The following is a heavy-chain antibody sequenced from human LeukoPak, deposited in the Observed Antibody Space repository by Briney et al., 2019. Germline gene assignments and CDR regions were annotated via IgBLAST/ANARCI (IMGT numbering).Heavy chain of an antibody. J-gene: IGHJ6*03. Sequence: ASVKVSCKASGYTFTSYDIKWVRQATRQQLECMGWMKPNSGNTGYAQKFQDRVTMDRTTSITTAYTKLRCLRSQETARKYLSRGRSALLSVVTPYFYYYMDVGGKGTTVTVSS. V-gene: IGHV1-8*01. D-gene: IGHD4-23*01. CDR3: SRGRSALLSVVTPYFYYYMDV. CDR1: GYTFTSYD. CDR2: MKPNSGNT.